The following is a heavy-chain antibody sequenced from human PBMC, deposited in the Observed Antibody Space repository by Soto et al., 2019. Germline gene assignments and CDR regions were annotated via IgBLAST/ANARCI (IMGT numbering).Heavy chain of an antibody. CDR2: ITLSSSYI. Sequence: LRLSCGASGFNFGAFGMNWVRQAPGKGLEWVSSITLSSSYIYYADSVKGRFTVSRDNAKNSLYLDMKSLTVDDTAVYYCARDMKSVRFWGTNGFDPWGQGTLVTVSS. D-gene: IGHD3-16*01. J-gene: IGHJ5*02. V-gene: IGHV3-21*01. CDR1: GFNFGAFG. CDR3: ARDMKSVRFWGTNGFDP.